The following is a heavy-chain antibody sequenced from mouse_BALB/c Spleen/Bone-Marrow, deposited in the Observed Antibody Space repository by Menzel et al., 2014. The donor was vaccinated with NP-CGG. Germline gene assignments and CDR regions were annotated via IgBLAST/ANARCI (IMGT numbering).Heavy chain of an antibody. V-gene: IGHV1-7*01. D-gene: IGHD1-2*01. CDR1: GYTFTSYW. J-gene: IGHJ4*01. CDR2: INPSTGYT. Sequence: VQVVESGAELAKPGASVKMSCKASGYTFTSYWMHWVKQGPGQVLEWIGYINPSTGYTEYNLKFKDKATLTADKSSSTAYIQLSSLTSEDSAVYYCASPYGYEDYSAMDYWGQGTSVTVSS. CDR3: ASPYGYEDYSAMDY.